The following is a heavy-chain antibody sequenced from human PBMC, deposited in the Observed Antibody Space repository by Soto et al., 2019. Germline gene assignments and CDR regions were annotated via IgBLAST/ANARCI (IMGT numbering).Heavy chain of an antibody. CDR1: GFTFSSYA. CDR3: AKGLVWFGEFPREWY. V-gene: IGHV3-23*01. D-gene: IGHD3-10*01. Sequence: GGSLRLSCAASGFTFSSYAMSWVRQAPGKGLEWVSAINGSGGSTYYADSVKGRFTISRDNSKNTLYLQMNSLRAEDTAVYYCAKGLVWFGEFPREWYWGQGTLVTVSS. J-gene: IGHJ4*02. CDR2: INGSGGST.